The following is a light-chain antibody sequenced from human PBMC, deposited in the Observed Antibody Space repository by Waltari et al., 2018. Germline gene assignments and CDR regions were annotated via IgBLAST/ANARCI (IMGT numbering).Light chain of an antibody. CDR1: ELPKKY. Sequence: SYQLKQPPSESVCPGQTARTTCPGEELPKKYPYWYQQKSGLAPVLVIYKDSKRPSGIPERFSGSSSGTMATLTISGAQVEDEADYYCYSTDSSGNHRVFGGGTKLTVL. J-gene: IGLJ2*01. CDR3: YSTDSSGNHRV. V-gene: IGLV3-10*01. CDR2: KDS.